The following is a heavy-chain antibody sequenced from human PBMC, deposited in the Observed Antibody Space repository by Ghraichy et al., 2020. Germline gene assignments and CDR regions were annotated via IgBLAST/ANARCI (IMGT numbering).Heavy chain of an antibody. CDR1: GASISSHY. V-gene: IGHV4-59*11. CDR3: ARATAPGDYYYINV. J-gene: IGHJ6*03. D-gene: IGHD5-18*01. Sequence: VSLNISCTVSGASISSHYWTWIRQPPGKGLEWIGYIYYTGITNYNPSFKSRVTISVDTSKNQFSLKLSSVTAADTAVYYCARATAPGDYYYINVWGKGTTVTVSS. CDR2: IYYTGIT.